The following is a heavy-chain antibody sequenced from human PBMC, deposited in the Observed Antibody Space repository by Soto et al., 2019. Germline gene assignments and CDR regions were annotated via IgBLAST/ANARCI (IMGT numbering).Heavy chain of an antibody. D-gene: IGHD3-16*01. J-gene: IGHJ6*01. Sequence: QVQLLQSGAEVKMPGASVKLSCKAFGYTFISNAMHWVRQAPGPRLEWMGWINTVNGNTKYSQTFQGRVTMNRDTSARTVYMELSGLRADDTAVYYCARGAYPPGSNDYYGRDVWGLGTTVSVS. CDR3: ARGAYPPGSNDYYGRDV. CDR1: GYTFISNA. V-gene: IGHV1-3*04. CDR2: INTVNGNT.